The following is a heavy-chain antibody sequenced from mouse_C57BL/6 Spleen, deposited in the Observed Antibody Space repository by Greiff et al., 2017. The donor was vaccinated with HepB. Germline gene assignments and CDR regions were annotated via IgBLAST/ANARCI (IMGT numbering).Heavy chain of an antibody. D-gene: IGHD2-1*01. V-gene: IGHV1-5*01. CDR1: GYTFTSYW. Sequence: VQLQQSGTVLARPGASVKMSCKTSGYTFTSYWMHWVKQRPGQGLEWIGAIYPGNSDTSYNQKFKGKAKLTAVTSASTAYMELSSLTNEDSAVYYGTRPLGNYPYYAMDYWGQGTSVTVSS. CDR2: IYPGNSDT. J-gene: IGHJ4*01. CDR3: TRPLGNYPYYAMDY.